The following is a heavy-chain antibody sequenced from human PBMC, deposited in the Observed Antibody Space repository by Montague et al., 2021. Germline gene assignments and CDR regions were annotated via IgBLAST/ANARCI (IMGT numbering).Heavy chain of an antibody. J-gene: IGHJ5*02. CDR2: ITSGGST. D-gene: IGHD4-17*01. V-gene: IGHV3-23*01. CDR3: TKDQDDYGDYVDWVDT. Sequence: SLRLSCAASGFPFSSYAMSWVRQAPGKGLKWVSRITSGGSTYYADSVTGRFTISRDNSKNTLYPQMNSLRAEDTAVYYCTKDQDDYGDYVDWVDTWGQGTLVTVSS. CDR1: GFPFSSYA.